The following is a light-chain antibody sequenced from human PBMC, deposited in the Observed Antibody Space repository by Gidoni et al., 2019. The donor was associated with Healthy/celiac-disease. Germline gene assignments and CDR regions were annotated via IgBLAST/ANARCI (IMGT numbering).Light chain of an antibody. CDR1: QGISSY. J-gene: IGKJ1*01. V-gene: IGKV1-9*01. CDR2: AAS. CDR3: QQLNSYPTWT. Sequence: DIQLTQSPSFLSASVGDRVTITCRASQGISSYLALYQQKPGKAPKLLIYAASTLQSGVPSRFSGSGSGTEFTLTISSLQPEDFATYYCQQLNSYPTWTFXQXTKVEIK.